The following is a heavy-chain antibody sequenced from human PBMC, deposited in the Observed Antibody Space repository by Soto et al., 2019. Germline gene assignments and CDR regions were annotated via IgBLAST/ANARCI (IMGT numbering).Heavy chain of an antibody. CDR2: INAGNGNT. CDR1: GYTFTGYA. D-gene: IGHD6-19*01. Sequence: ASVKVSCKASGYTFTGYAMHWVRQAPGQRLEWMGWINAGNGNTKYSQKFQGRVTITADESTSTAYMELSSLRSEDTAVYYCASEEHPYSSGWFDYWGQGTLVTVSS. J-gene: IGHJ4*02. V-gene: IGHV1-3*01. CDR3: ASEEHPYSSGWFDY.